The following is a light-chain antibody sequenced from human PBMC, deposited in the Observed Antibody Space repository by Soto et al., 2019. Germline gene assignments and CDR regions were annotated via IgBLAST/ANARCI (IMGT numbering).Light chain of an antibody. J-gene: IGKJ1*01. CDR1: QGISSY. CDR3: QQYNNWPSWT. V-gene: IGKV1D-8*01. Sequence: VLWLTQSPSLLSASTGYRVTIRCRMSQGISSYLAWYQQKPGKAPELLIYAASTLHSGVPSRFSGSGSGTDFTLTISCLQSEDLAVYYCQQYNNWPSWTFGQGTKVDIK. CDR2: AAS.